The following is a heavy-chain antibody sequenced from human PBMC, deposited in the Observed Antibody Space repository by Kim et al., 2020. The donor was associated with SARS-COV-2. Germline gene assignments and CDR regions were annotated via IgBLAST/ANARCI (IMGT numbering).Heavy chain of an antibody. CDR3: AKVRGWLRLSSPADYYYGMDV. CDR1: GFTFSSYA. V-gene: IGHV3-23*01. D-gene: IGHD5-12*01. Sequence: GGSLRLSCAASGFTFSSYAMSWVRQAPGKGLEWVSAISGSGGSTYYADSVKGRFTISRDNSKNTLYLQMNSLRAEDTAVYYCAKVRGWLRLSSPADYYYGMDVWGQGTTVTVSS. J-gene: IGHJ6*02. CDR2: ISGSGGST.